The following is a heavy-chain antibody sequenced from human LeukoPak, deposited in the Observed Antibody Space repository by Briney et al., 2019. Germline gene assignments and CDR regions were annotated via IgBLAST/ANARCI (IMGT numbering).Heavy chain of an antibody. CDR3: AKDPALKSSSGYYYFDY. Sequence: GGSLRLSCAASGFTFSSYAMSWVRQAPGKGLEWVSGISGSSDNTYYADSVKGRFTISRDNSKNTLYVQVNSLGTEDTAAYYCAKDPALKSSSGYYYFDYWGQGTLVTVSS. D-gene: IGHD3-22*01. CDR1: GFTFSSYA. J-gene: IGHJ4*02. V-gene: IGHV3-23*01. CDR2: ISGSSDNT.